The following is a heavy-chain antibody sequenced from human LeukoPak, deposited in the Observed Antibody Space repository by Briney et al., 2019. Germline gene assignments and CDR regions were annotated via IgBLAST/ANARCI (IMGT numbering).Heavy chain of an antibody. CDR3: ASTRFVNWIHVGYMDV. D-gene: IGHD5-18*01. Sequence: SETLSLTCTVSGGSISSSSYYWGWTRQSPVKGLKWIASTYHSGSKYYNPSLKSRVTISLDMSKNQFSLQVSSVTAADTAVYYCASTRFVNWIHVGYMDVWGKGTTVTVSS. J-gene: IGHJ6*03. CDR2: TYHSGSK. CDR1: GGSISSSSYY. V-gene: IGHV4-39*07.